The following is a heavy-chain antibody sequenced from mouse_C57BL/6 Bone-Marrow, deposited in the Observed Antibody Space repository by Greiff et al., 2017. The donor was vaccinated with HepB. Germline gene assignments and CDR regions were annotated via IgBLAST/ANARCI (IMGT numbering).Heavy chain of an antibody. Sequence: VQLKQSGPVLVKPGASVKMSCKASGYTFTDYYMNWVKQSHGKSLEWIGVINPYNGGTSYNQKFKGKATLTVDKSSSTAYMELNSLTSEDSAVYYCASEGSWYYFDYWGQGTTLTVSS. J-gene: IGHJ2*01. CDR2: INPYNGGT. CDR3: ASEGSWYYFDY. V-gene: IGHV1-19*01. CDR1: GYTFTDYY.